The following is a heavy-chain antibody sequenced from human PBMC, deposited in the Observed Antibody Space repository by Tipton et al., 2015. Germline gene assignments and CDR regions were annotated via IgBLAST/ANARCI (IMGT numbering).Heavy chain of an antibody. V-gene: IGHV5-51*01. D-gene: IGHD1-26*01. CDR3: VRRARRVGSHSYPYYFDY. CDR2: IYPGDSET. Sequence: VQLGQSGAEVKKPGESLKISCKGSGYIFTSFWIGWVRQMPGKGLEWMGTIYPGDSETRYTPSFQGQVTIAADKSITPASRQWRSLRASDPAMYYCVRRARRVGSHSYPYYFDYWGQGTLVPVSS. J-gene: IGHJ4*02. CDR1: GYIFTSFW.